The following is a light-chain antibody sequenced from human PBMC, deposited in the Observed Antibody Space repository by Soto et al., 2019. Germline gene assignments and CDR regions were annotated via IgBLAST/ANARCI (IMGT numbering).Light chain of an antibody. Sequence: SYELTQPPSVSVSPGQTASITCSGDKLGDKYACWYQQKPGQSPVLVIYQDSKRPSGIPERFSGSNSGNTATLTISGTQAMDEADYYCQAWDSSRGVFGGGTKVTVL. CDR1: KLGDKY. CDR3: QAWDSSRGV. J-gene: IGLJ2*01. V-gene: IGLV3-1*01. CDR2: QDS.